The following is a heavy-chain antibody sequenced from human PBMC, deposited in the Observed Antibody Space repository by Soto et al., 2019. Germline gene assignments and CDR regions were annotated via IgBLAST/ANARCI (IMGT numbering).Heavy chain of an antibody. V-gene: IGHV3-21*01. J-gene: IGHJ4*02. CDR2: ISSSSSYI. CDR1: GFTFSSYS. D-gene: IGHD5-12*01. Sequence: GGSLRLSCAASGFTFSSYSMNWVRQAPGKGLEWVSSISSSSSYIYYADSVKGRFTISRDNAKNSLYLQMNSLRAEDTAVYYCARDSGYDYARANFDYWGQGTLVTVSS. CDR3: ARDSGYDYARANFDY.